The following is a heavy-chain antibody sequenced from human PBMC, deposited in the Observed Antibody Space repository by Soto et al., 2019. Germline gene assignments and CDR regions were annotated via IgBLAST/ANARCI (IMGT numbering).Heavy chain of an antibody. D-gene: IGHD3-10*02. CDR2: IYYSGST. J-gene: IGHJ5*02. CDR1: GGSISSGGYY. V-gene: IGHV4-31*03. CDR3: ARVLWSESVRWFDP. Sequence: QVQLQESGPGLVKPSPTLSLTCTVSGGSISSGGYYWSWIRQHPGKGLEWIGYIYYSGSTYYNPSLKRRVTISVDTSKNQFPLKLSSVTAADTAVYYCARVLWSESVRWFDPWGQGTLVTVSS.